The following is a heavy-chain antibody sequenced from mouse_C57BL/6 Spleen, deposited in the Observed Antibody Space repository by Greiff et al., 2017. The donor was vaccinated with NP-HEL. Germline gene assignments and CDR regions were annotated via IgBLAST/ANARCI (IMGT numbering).Heavy chain of an antibody. CDR3: ARFSSADYFDY. CDR2: IYPGDGDT. CDR1: GYAFSSSW. Sequence: VQLQQSGPELVKPGASVKISCKASGYAFSSSWMNWVKQRPGKGLEWIGRIYPGDGDTNYNGKFKGKATVTADKSSSTAYMQLSSLTSEDSAVYCCARFSSADYFDYWGQGTTLTVSS. V-gene: IGHV1-82*01. J-gene: IGHJ2*01. D-gene: IGHD1-1*01.